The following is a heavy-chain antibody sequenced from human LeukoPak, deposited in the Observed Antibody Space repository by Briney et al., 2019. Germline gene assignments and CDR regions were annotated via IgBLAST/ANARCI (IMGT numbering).Heavy chain of an antibody. D-gene: IGHD6-13*01. Sequence: PGGTLRLSCAAAGFTFSTYGMSWVRQAPGKGLEWVSGISGGGDRTSYAQSVKGRFTISRDNFKNMLYLQMNSLRAGDTAVYYCAKDWHISSWYGRFDPWGQGTLVTVSS. CDR2: ISGGGDRT. CDR3: AKDWHISSWYGRFDP. J-gene: IGHJ5*02. V-gene: IGHV3-23*01. CDR1: GFTFSTYG.